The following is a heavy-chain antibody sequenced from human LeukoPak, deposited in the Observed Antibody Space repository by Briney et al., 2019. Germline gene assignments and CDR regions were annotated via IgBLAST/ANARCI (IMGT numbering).Heavy chain of an antibody. V-gene: IGHV4-39*07. CDR2: IYYSGST. D-gene: IGHD1-26*01. CDR1: GFTFSSYA. J-gene: IGHJ3*02. Sequence: PGGSLRLSCAASGFTFSSYAMSWVRQPPGKGLEWVGSIYYSGSTYYNPSLKSRVTISVDTSKNQFSLKLSSVTAADTAVYYCARGEWELRAFDIWGQGTMVTVSS. CDR3: ARGEWELRAFDI.